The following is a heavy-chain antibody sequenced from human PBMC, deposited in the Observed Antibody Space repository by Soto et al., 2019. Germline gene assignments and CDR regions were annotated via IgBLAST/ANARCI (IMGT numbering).Heavy chain of an antibody. V-gene: IGHV4-38-2*01. CDR1: GYSISSGYY. CDR3: ARVGPWVPYCYDGSPYTLVKWFDH. J-gene: IGHJ5*02. D-gene: IGHD3-22*01. Sequence: SETLSFTCAVSGYSISSGYYWGWLRHPPGQGLQWIRSIYHGGSTYYNPSLLSPVTSSLDIINILVSLILNSVSAADTAVYYCARVGPWVPYCYDGSPYTLVKWFDHVDQEALETVFS. CDR2: IYHGGST.